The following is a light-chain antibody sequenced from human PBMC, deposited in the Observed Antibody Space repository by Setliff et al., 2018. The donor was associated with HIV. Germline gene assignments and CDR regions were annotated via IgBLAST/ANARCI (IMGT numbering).Light chain of an antibody. CDR1: SSNIGSYNF. V-gene: IGLV2-23*02. CDR2: GVS. Sequence: QSVLTQPASVSGSPGQSISMSCTGSSSNIGSYNFVSWYQQHPDKAPKLIIYGVSKRPSGVSDRFSGSKSGNTASLTISGLQADDEADYYCCSYSGSSTFDVFGGGTNVTVL. J-gene: IGLJ1*01. CDR3: CSYSGSSTFDV.